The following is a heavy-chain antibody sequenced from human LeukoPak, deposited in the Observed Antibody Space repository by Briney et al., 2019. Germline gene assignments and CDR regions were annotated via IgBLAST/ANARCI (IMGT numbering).Heavy chain of an antibody. CDR2: IAGSGGTT. J-gene: IGHJ4*02. D-gene: IGHD6-13*01. CDR1: GFTFDTHH. CDR3: ARDQALQLVGDS. Sequence: GGSLRLSCAASGFTFDTHHMRWVRQAPGKGLEWLSDIAGSGGTTHYSDSVTGRFTISRDNSKNTLYLQMDSLRVEDTAVYDCARDQALQLVGDSWGQGTLVSVSS. V-gene: IGHV3-23*01.